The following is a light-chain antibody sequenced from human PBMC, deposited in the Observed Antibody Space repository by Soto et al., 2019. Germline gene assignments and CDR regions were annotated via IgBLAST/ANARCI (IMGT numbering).Light chain of an antibody. V-gene: IGLV2-8*01. Sequence: QSALTQPPSASGSPGQSVTISCTGTSSDVGGYNYVSWYQHHPGKAPKLMIYEVSKRPSGVPDRFSGSKSGNTASLTVSGIQADDEADYYCNSYAGNSWVFGGGTKLTVL. CDR3: NSYAGNSWV. CDR1: SSDVGGYNY. J-gene: IGLJ3*02. CDR2: EVS.